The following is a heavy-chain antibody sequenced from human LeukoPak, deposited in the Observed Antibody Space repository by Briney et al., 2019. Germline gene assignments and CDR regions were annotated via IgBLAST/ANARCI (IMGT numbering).Heavy chain of an antibody. V-gene: IGHV3-21*01. CDR1: GFTFSPYA. Sequence: GGSLRLSCAASGFTFSPYAINWVRQAPGKGLEWVSSINSAGTSKKYADSLKGRFTISRDNAKNSLFLQLSSLRDEDTAVYYCARGRNAGGPYYSDYWGQGTLVTVSS. J-gene: IGHJ4*02. CDR3: ARGRNAGGPYYSDY. CDR2: INSAGTSK. D-gene: IGHD4-23*01.